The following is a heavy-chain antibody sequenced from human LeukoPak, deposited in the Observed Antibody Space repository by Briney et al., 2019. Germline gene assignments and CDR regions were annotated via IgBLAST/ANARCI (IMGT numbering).Heavy chain of an antibody. D-gene: IGHD5-18*01. CDR1: GGSISTSSY. CDR3: ARGRRGYSYGSSSGWFDP. V-gene: IGHV4-39*01. Sequence: PSETLSLTCSVSGGSISTSSYWGWIRQPPEQGLEWIVTIYYSGNTYYNPSLKSRVAISVDASKNQFSLKLSSVTAADTAVYYCARGRRGYSYGSSSGWFDPWGQGTLVTVSS. CDR2: IYYSGNT. J-gene: IGHJ5*02.